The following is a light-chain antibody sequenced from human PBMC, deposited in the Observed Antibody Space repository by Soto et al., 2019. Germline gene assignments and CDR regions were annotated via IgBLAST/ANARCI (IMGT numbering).Light chain of an antibody. CDR3: QQYNNWLT. Sequence: EIVVTQSPATLSVSPGERATLSCRASQSISSSLAWYQQKPGQAPRLLIYGASTRATGIPARFSGSGSGTEFPLTISSLQSEDFAVYYCQQYNNWLTFGGGTKVEIK. V-gene: IGKV3-15*01. CDR1: QSISSS. CDR2: GAS. J-gene: IGKJ4*01.